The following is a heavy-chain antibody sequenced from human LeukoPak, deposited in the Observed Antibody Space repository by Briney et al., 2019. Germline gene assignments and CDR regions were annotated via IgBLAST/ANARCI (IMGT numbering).Heavy chain of an antibody. Sequence: GGSLRLSCASPGVTISSNWMIRVRQAPGKGLEWVANIKEDGSEKYYVDSVKGRFTISRDNAKNSLYLQMNSLRAEDTAVYYCARDPQDNWKDLDYRGPGTLVTVSS. CDR3: ARDPQDNWKDLDY. D-gene: IGHD1-20*01. CDR2: IKEDGSEK. CDR1: GVTISSNW. J-gene: IGHJ4*02. V-gene: IGHV3-7*04.